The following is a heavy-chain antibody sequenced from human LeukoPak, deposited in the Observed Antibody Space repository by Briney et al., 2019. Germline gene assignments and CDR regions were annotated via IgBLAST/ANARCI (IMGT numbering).Heavy chain of an antibody. Sequence: SETLSLTCSVSGGSISSYYWSWIRQPPGKGLEWIGFIYYSGNTNYNPSLKSRVTMSIDTSKNQFSLKLSSVTAADTAVYYCARASSTRPLLMLHDYWGQGTLVTVSS. J-gene: IGHJ4*02. V-gene: IGHV4-59*01. CDR1: GGSISSYY. CDR3: ARASSTRPLLMLHDY. CDR2: IYYSGNT. D-gene: IGHD3-10*01.